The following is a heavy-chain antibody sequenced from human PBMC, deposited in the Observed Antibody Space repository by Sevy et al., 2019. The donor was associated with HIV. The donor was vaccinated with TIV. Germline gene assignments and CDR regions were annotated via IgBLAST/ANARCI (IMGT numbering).Heavy chain of an antibody. CDR1: VLNFDDYG. V-gene: IGHV3-20*04. CDR3: ARERSCGGDCYYFDY. J-gene: IGHJ4*02. CDR2: INWNGVGT. Sequence: GGSLRLSCAASVLNFDDYGMSWVRQAPGKGLEWVSAINWNGVGTSYADSVKGRFTISRDNAKNSLYVQMNSLRAEDTALYYCARERSCGGDCYYFDYWGQGTLVTVSS. D-gene: IGHD2-21*02.